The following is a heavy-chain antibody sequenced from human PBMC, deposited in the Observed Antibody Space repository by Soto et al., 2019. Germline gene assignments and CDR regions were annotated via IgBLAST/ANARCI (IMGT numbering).Heavy chain of an antibody. Sequence: PSETLSLTCAVSGGSISSGGYSWSWIRQPPGKGLEWIGYIYHSGSPYYNPSLKSRVTISVDRSKNQFSLKLSSVTAADTAVYYCARVSGSYYYGMDVWGQGTTVTVSS. D-gene: IGHD1-26*01. CDR2: IYHSGSP. V-gene: IGHV4-30-2*01. J-gene: IGHJ6*02. CDR1: GGSISSGGYS. CDR3: ARVSGSYYYGMDV.